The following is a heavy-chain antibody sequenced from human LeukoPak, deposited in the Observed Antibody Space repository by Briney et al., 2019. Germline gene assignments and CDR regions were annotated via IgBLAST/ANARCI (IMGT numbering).Heavy chain of an antibody. CDR1: GFTFNRYG. Sequence: GGSLRLPCAASGFTFNRYGMHWVRQAPGKGLEWVAFTGPDGKKTFYGDSLNGRFTISRDNFEDTVFLQMNTMRAEDTAVYYCARQMVEGQQNYYMDVWGNGTTVTVSS. D-gene: IGHD2-15*01. CDR3: ARQMVEGQQNYYMDV. V-gene: IGHV3-33*01. CDR2: TGPDGKKT. J-gene: IGHJ6*03.